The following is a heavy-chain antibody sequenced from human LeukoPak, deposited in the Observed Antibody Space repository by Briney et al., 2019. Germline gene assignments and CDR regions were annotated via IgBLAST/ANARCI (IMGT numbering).Heavy chain of an antibody. CDR3: ARVGYCSSTSCQPGDY. V-gene: IGHV1-69*06. CDR1: GGTFSSYA. Sequence: SVKVSCKASGGTFSSYAISRVRQAPGQGLEWMGGIIPIFGTANYAQKFQGRVTITADKSTSTAYMELSSLRSEDTAVYYCARVGYCSSTSCQPGDYWGQGTLVTVSS. CDR2: IIPIFGTA. D-gene: IGHD2-2*01. J-gene: IGHJ4*02.